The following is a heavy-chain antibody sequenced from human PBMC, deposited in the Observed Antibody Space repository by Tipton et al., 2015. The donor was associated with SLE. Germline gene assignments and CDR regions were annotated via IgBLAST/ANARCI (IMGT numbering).Heavy chain of an antibody. J-gene: IGHJ5*02. V-gene: IGHV1-8*01. CDR3: ARFRSSSPFEP. D-gene: IGHD6-13*01. Sequence: QLVQSGAEVKKPGASVKVSCKASGYTFTSYDISWVRQATGQGLEWMGWMNPNSGSTAYAQDFQGRVTMTRDTSIRTAYMELRSLRSDDTAVYYCARFRSSSPFEPWGQGTLVTVSS. CDR1: GYTFTSYD. CDR2: MNPNSGST.